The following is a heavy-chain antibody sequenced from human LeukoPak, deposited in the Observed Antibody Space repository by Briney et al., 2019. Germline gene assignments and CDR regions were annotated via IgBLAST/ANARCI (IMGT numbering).Heavy chain of an antibody. V-gene: IGHV1-18*04. CDR1: GYTFTDYY. CDR3: ARGWGYSYEYYFDF. Sequence: GASVKISCKASGYTFTDYYMHWVRQAPGQGLEWMGWISAYNGNTNYAQKVQGRLTMTTDTSTSTAYMELRSLRSDDTAVYYCARGWGYSYEYYFDFWGQGTLVTVSS. J-gene: IGHJ4*02. CDR2: ISAYNGNT. D-gene: IGHD5-18*01.